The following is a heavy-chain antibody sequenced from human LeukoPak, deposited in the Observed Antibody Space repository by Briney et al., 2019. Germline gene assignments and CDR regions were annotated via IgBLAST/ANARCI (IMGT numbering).Heavy chain of an antibody. CDR1: GGSFSGYY. Sequence: SETLSLTCAVYGGSFSGYYWSWIRQPPGKGLEWIGEINHSGSTNYNPSLKSRVTISVDTSKNQFSLKLSSVTAADTAVYYCARGRYSSGWFRDYMDVWGKGTTATVSS. J-gene: IGHJ6*03. CDR2: INHSGST. CDR3: ARGRYSSGWFRDYMDV. D-gene: IGHD6-19*01. V-gene: IGHV4-34*01.